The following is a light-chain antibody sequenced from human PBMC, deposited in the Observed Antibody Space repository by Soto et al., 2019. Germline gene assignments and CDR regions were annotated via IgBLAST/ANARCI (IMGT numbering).Light chain of an antibody. CDR3: QQSYSMPYT. V-gene: IGKV1-39*01. J-gene: IGKJ2*01. Sequence: DVQMTQSPSSLSASVGDTVTITCRASQTISTYLNWYQQKPGKAPNLLIYTASSLQSGVPSRFSGSGARTAFTLTISSLHPADFATYYCQQSYSMPYTFGQGTKLEIK. CDR2: TAS. CDR1: QTISTY.